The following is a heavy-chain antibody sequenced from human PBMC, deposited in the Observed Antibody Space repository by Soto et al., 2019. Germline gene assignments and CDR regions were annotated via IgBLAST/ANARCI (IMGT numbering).Heavy chain of an antibody. J-gene: IGHJ3*02. CDR3: ARDSRAEQQLVEPDAFDI. V-gene: IGHV3-53*04. CDR2: IYSGGST. CDR1: GFTVSSNY. D-gene: IGHD6-13*01. Sequence: GGSLRLSCAASGFTVSSNYMSWVRQAPGKGLEWVSVIYSGGSTYYADSVKGRFTISRHNSKNTLYLQMTSLRAEDTAVYYCARDSRAEQQLVEPDAFDIWGQGTMVTVSS.